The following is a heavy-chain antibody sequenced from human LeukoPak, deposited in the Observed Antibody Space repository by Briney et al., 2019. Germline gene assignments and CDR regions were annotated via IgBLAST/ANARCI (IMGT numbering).Heavy chain of an antibody. CDR1: GGSFSGYY. V-gene: IGHV4-34*01. CDR3: ARGPGSYVLDY. J-gene: IGHJ4*02. CDR2: INHSGST. Sequence: SETLSLTCAVYGGSFSGYYWSWIRPPPGKGLEWIGEINHSGSTNYNPSLKSRVTISVDTSKNQFSLKLSSVTAADTAVYYCARGPGSYVLDYWGQGTLVTVSS. D-gene: IGHD1-26*01.